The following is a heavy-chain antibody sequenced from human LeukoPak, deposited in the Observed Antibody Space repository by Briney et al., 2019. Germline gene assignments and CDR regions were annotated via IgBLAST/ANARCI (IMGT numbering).Heavy chain of an antibody. D-gene: IGHD1-26*01. CDR2: ISSSSRDI. CDR3: VREAAATLFDY. CDR1: GFTFSSYE. Sequence: GGSLRLSCAASGFTFSSYEMNWVRQAPGKGLEWVAAISSSSRDIFYADSVKGRFTISRDNTQNSLSLQMNSLRAEDTAVYYCVREAAATLFDYWGQGTLVTVSS. J-gene: IGHJ4*02. V-gene: IGHV3-21*01.